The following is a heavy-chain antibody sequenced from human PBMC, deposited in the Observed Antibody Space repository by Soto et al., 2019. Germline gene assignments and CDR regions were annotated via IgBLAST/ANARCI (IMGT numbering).Heavy chain of an antibody. D-gene: IGHD4-17*01. Sequence: GSLRLSYAASGFTFSSYAMSCVRQAPGKGLEGVSAISGSGGSTYYADSVKGRFTISRDNSKNTLYLQMNSLRAEDTAVYYCAKHPYGSYYFAYWGQGTLVPVSS. CDR2: ISGSGGST. CDR1: GFTFSSYA. V-gene: IGHV3-23*01. J-gene: IGHJ4*02. CDR3: AKHPYGSYYFAY.